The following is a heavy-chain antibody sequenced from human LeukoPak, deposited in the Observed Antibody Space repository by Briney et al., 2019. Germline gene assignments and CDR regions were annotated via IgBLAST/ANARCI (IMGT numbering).Heavy chain of an antibody. CDR2: ISSSSSTI. CDR3: ARGVVSRSGDYVEPSDY. D-gene: IGHD4-17*01. V-gene: IGHV3-48*01. Sequence: PGGSLRLSCAASGFTFSSYSMNWVRQAPGKGLEWVSYISSSSSTIYYADSVKGRFTISRDNAKNPLYLQMNSLRAEDTAVYYCARGVVSRSGDYVEPSDYWGQGTLVTVSS. J-gene: IGHJ4*02. CDR1: GFTFSSYS.